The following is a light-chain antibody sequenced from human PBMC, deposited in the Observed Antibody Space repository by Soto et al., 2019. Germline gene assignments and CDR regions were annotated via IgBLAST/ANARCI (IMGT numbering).Light chain of an antibody. CDR2: GAS. CDR1: QSVSST. Sequence: EIVMTQSPATLSVSPGEGATLSCRASQSVSSTLAWYHQKPGQAPRLLIHGASTRATGIPARFSGSGSGTEFTLTISSLQSEDFAVYYCQQYNNWPPTFGQGTKVDIK. J-gene: IGKJ1*01. V-gene: IGKV3-15*01. CDR3: QQYNNWPPT.